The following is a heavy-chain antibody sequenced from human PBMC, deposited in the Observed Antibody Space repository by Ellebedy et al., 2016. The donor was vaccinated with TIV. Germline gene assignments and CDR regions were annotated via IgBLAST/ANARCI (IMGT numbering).Heavy chain of an antibody. D-gene: IGHD2-15*01. V-gene: IGHV3-7*03. CDR1: GFAFSSFW. J-gene: IGHJ3*02. Sequence: ETLSLTCAASGFAFSSFWMAWVRQAPGKGLEWVANMNQDGSQKYHVDSMKGRFTISRDNAKNSLYLQMNSLRADDTAVYYCARAGYESAYDIWGQGTRVTVSS. CDR3: ARAGYESAYDI. CDR2: MNQDGSQK.